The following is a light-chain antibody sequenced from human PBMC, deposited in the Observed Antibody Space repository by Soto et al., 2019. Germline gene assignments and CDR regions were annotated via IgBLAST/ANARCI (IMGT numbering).Light chain of an antibody. J-gene: IGLJ2*01. CDR2: EVS. CDR1: SRDVGSYTG. Sequence: QSALTQPPSVSGSPGQSVTISCTGTSRDVGSYTGVSWYQQPPGTAPKLMIYEVSNRPSGVPDRFSGSKSGNTASLTISGLQAEDEADYYCSSYTSSNSLIFGGGTKVTVL. V-gene: IGLV2-18*02. CDR3: SSYTSSNSLI.